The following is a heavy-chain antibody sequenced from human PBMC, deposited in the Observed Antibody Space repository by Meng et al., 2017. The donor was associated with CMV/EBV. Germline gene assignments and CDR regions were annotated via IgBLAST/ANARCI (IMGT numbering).Heavy chain of an antibody. Sequence: SETLSLTCSVSGGPSSSSRYYGGWLRQPPGTGLEWIGSIYYSGSTYYSPSLKSRVTISVDTSKNQVSLKLSSVTASDTAVYYCARGGALSTFGLDVWGQGTTVTVSS. V-gene: IGHV4-39*07. CDR1: GGPSSSSRYY. D-gene: IGHD3-16*01. J-gene: IGHJ6*02. CDR3: ARGGALSTFGLDV. CDR2: IYYSGST.